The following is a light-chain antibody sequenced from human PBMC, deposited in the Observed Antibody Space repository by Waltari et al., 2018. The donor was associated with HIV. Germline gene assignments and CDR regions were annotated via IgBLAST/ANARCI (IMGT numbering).Light chain of an antibody. CDR1: SPNIGAGYD. Sequence: QSVLTQPPPVSGAPGQRVTIPCTGTSPNIGAGYDVHWYQHLPGTAPKLLIYGNNNRPSGIPDRFSGSKSGTSASLAITGLQAEDEADYYCQTYDSSLGGWVFGGGTKQTVL. CDR3: QTYDSSLGGWV. V-gene: IGLV1-40*01. CDR2: GNN. J-gene: IGLJ3*02.